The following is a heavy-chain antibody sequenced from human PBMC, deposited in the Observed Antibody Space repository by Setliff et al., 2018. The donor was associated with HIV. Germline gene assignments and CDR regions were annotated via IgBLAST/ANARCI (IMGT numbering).Heavy chain of an antibody. CDR2: IYSTGST. Sequence: SETLSLTCTVSGGSISSHYWSWIRQSPGKELEWIGYIYSTGSTNYNPSLQSRVSISRDDSLGIAYLQLNSLKSEDTAVYYCTRTPGAWQNYFDYWGQGTPVTVSS. V-gene: IGHV4-59*11. CDR1: GGSISSHY. D-gene: IGHD2-15*01. CDR3: TRTPGAWQNYFDY. J-gene: IGHJ4*02.